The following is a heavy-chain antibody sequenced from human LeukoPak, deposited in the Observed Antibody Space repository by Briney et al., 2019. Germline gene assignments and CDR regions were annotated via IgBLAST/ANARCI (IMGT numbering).Heavy chain of an antibody. V-gene: IGHV3-23*01. CDR1: GFTFSNYA. J-gene: IGHJ3*02. Sequence: GGSLRLSCGASGFTFSNYAMYWVRQAPGKGLEWVSGLTGRGDSAYYADSVKGRFTISRDNSKNTLYLQMKSLRAEDTAVYYCAREGDIVVVVATNHGDAFDIWGQGTMVTVSS. CDR2: LTGRGDSA. D-gene: IGHD2-15*01. CDR3: AREGDIVVVVATNHGDAFDI.